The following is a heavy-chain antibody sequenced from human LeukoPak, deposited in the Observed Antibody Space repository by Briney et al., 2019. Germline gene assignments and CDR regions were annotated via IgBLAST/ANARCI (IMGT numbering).Heavy chain of an antibody. CDR3: ARDVRYCGGNRCYLSRIDP. CDR2: INTNTGNP. D-gene: IGHD2-15*01. Sequence: ASVKVSCKASGYTFTSYPMNWVRQAPGQGLEWMGWINTNTGNPTYAQGFIGRFVFSLDTSVSTAYLQISSLKAEDTAVYYCARDVRYCGGNRCYLSRIDPWAQGTLVTVSS. V-gene: IGHV7-4-1*02. J-gene: IGHJ5*02. CDR1: GYTFTSYP.